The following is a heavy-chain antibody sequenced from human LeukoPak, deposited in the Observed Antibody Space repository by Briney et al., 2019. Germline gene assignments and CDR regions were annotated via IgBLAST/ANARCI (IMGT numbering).Heavy chain of an antibody. Sequence: GGSLRLSCAASGFTFSSYAMHWVRQASGKGLEWVAVISYDGSNKYYADSVKGRFTISRDNSKNTLYLQMNSLRAEDTAVYYCARDYYDSSGYYESDYWGQGTLVTVSS. CDR1: GFTFSSYA. V-gene: IGHV3-30*04. J-gene: IGHJ4*02. CDR2: ISYDGSNK. D-gene: IGHD3-22*01. CDR3: ARDYYDSSGYYESDY.